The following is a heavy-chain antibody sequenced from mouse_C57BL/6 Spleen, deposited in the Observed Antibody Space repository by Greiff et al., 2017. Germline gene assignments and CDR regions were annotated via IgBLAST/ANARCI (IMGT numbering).Heavy chain of an antibody. CDR3: TRRGGSSYGYCIDY. CDR2: IDPATGGT. Sequence: QVQLQQSGAELVRPGASVTLSCKASGYTFTDYEMHWVKQTPVHGLEWIGAIDPATGGTDYNQKFKGKAILTADKSSSTAYMELLSLTSEDSSVYYCTRRGGSSYGYCIDYWGQGTSVTVSS. J-gene: IGHJ4*01. CDR1: GYTFTDYE. D-gene: IGHD1-1*01. V-gene: IGHV1-15*01.